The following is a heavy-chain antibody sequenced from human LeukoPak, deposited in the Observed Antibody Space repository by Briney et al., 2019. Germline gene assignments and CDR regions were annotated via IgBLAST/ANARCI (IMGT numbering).Heavy chain of an antibody. D-gene: IGHD3-10*01. V-gene: IGHV3-7*01. CDR1: GFPFSSYW. CDR3: ARNLVNRGSGSYFDY. CDR2: IKQDGSEK. Sequence: PGGSLRLSCAASGFPFSSYWMNWVRQAPGKGLEWVANIKQDGSEKYYVDSVKDRFTISRDNDKNSLYLQMNSLRAEDTAVYYCARNLVNRGSGSYFDYWGQGALVTVSS. J-gene: IGHJ4*02.